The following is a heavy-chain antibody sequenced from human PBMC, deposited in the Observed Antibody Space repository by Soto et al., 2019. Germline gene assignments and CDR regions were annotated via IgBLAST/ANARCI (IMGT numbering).Heavy chain of an antibody. J-gene: IGHJ3*02. Sequence: GASVKVSCKASGGTFSSYAISWVRQAPGQGLEWMGGIIPIFGTANYAQKFQGRVTITADESTSTAYMELRSLRSDDTAVYYCAREDDSSGYADDAFDIWGQGTMVTVSS. CDR2: IIPIFGTA. V-gene: IGHV1-69*13. CDR1: GGTFSSYA. CDR3: AREDDSSGYADDAFDI. D-gene: IGHD3-22*01.